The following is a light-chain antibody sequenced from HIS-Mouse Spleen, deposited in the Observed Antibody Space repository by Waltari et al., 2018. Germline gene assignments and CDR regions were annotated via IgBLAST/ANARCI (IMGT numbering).Light chain of an antibody. Sequence: SSELTQDPAVSVALGQTVRITCRGDRLSSYYASWYQQKPGQAPGLVIYGKNNRPSGIPDRFSGSSSGNTASLTITGAQAEDEADYYCNSRDSSGNHWVFGGGTKLTVL. CDR2: GKN. CDR1: RLSSYY. J-gene: IGLJ3*02. CDR3: NSRDSSGNHWV. V-gene: IGLV3-19*01.